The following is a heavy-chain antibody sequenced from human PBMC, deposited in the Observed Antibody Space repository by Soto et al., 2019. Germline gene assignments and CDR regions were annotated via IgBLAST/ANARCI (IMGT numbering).Heavy chain of an antibody. CDR3: ARDRGHYYDSSGFQGP. D-gene: IGHD3-22*01. CDR1: GGCISSHY. Sequence: ETLSLTCTGAGGCISSHYWSWVRQPPGKGLEWIGYLYYTGSTNYNASLKSQVTMSLDTSKNQFSLKLSSVTAADTAVYYCARDRGHYYDSSGFQGPWGQGTLVTVSS. J-gene: IGHJ5*02. CDR2: LYYTGST. V-gene: IGHV4-59*11.